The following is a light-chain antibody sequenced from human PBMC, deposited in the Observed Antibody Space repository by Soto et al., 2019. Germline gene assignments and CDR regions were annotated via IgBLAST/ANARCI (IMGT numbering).Light chain of an antibody. CDR3: QQYNNWPLT. J-gene: IGKJ1*01. CDR1: KSVSSN. Sequence: EIVMTQSPATLSVSPGERDTLSCRASKSVSSNLAWYQQKPGQAARLLIYGASTRATGIPARFSGSGSGTEFTLTISSLQSEDFAVYYCQQYNNWPLTFGQGTKVEIK. CDR2: GAS. V-gene: IGKV3-15*01.